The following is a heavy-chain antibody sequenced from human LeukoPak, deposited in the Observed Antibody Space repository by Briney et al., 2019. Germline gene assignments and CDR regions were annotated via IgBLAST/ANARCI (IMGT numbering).Heavy chain of an antibody. Sequence: SETLSLSCAVSGASISSYNWNWIRQSPGKGLEWIGYIHVSGGTSYDPSLKSRVTISIDTSKNQFSLKLSSVTAADTAVYFCAKGTSTVVTPNYFYYYSMDVCGKGTTVTVSS. D-gene: IGHD4-23*01. CDR3: AKGTSTVVTPNYFYYYSMDV. CDR2: IHVSGGT. V-gene: IGHV4-4*09. CDR1: GASISSYN. J-gene: IGHJ6*03.